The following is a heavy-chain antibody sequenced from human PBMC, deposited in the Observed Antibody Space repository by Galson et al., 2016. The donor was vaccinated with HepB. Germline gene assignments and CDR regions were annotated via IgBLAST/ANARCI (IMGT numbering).Heavy chain of an antibody. J-gene: IGHJ4*02. CDR1: GYTFTTYG. D-gene: IGHD4-17*01. V-gene: IGHV1-18*01. CDR3: ARDTAVTTLASHSDY. Sequence: SVKVSCKASGYTFTTYGISWVRQAPGQGLEWMGWISAHNGNTKYTQKVQGRVTMTTDTSTRTAYMELRSLRYDDTAVYYCARDTAVTTLASHSDYWGQGTLVTVSS. CDR2: ISAHNGNT.